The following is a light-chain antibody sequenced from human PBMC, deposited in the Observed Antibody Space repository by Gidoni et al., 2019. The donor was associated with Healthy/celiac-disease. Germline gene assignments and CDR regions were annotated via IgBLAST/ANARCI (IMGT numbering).Light chain of an antibody. Sequence: EIVLTQSPVTLSLSPGERATLSCRASQSVSSSYLAGYQQKPGQAPRLLIYGASSRATGIPDRFSGSGSGTDFTRTISRLEPEDFAVYYCQQYGSSPPYTFGQGTKLEIK. CDR3: QQYGSSPPYT. CDR1: QSVSSSY. CDR2: GAS. J-gene: IGKJ2*01. V-gene: IGKV3-20*01.